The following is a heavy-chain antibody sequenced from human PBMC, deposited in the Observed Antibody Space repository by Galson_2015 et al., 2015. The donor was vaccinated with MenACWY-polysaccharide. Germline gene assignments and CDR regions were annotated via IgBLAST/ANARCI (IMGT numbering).Heavy chain of an antibody. V-gene: IGHV6-1*01. J-gene: IGHJ3*02. D-gene: IGHD3-3*02. CDR2: TYYRSQWYN. CDR3: ARDPSAFSAPSAFDI. CDR1: GDSVSRKSAT. Sequence: CAISGDSVSRKSATWNWIRQSPSRGHEWLGRTYYRSQWYNDFAISVKSRITINPDTSKNQFSLQLNSVTPEDTAVYYCARDPSAFSAPSAFDIWGQGTVVTVSS.